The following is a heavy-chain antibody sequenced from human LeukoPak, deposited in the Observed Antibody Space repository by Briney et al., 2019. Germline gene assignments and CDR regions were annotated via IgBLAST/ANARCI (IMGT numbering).Heavy chain of an antibody. CDR1: GFTFSSYA. CDR3: AKEDCGVDCSTFDY. V-gene: IGHV3-23*01. J-gene: IGHJ4*02. Sequence: GGSLRLSCSASGFTFSSYAMHWVRQAPGKGLEWVSAISGSGGTTYYADSVKGRFTISRDNSKSTLYLQMNSLRAEDTAVYYCAKEDCGVDCSTFDYWGQGTLVTVSS. D-gene: IGHD2-21*02. CDR2: ISGSGGTT.